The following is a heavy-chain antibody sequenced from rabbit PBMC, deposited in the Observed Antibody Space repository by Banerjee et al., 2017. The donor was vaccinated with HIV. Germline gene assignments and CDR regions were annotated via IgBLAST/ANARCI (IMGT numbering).Heavy chain of an antibody. Sequence: QEQLEESGGDLVKPEGSLTLTCTASGFSFSSSYWICWVRQAPGKGLEWIACIYAGSSGSTYYASWAKGRFTISKTSSTTVTLQMTSLTAADTATYFCVRDLAGVIGWNFGLWGPGTLVTVS. CDR3: VRDLAGVIGWNFGL. CDR2: IYAGSSGST. CDR1: GFSFSSSYW. V-gene: IGHV1S45*01. D-gene: IGHD4-1*01. J-gene: IGHJ4*01.